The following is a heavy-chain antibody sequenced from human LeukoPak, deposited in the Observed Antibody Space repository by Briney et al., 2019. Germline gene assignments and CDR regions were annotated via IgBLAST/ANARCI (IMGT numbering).Heavy chain of an antibody. V-gene: IGHV3-74*03. CDR3: ARDFDWILFDS. D-gene: IGHD3-9*01. CDR2: IRPGGTTT. CDR1: GFTFRTYW. Sequence: GGSLRHSCAASGFTFRTYWMQWVRQAPGKGLVGGARIRPGGTTTAYADSVKGRFTICRDNAKNTPFLQMNSLSAAETAVYYCARDFDWILFDSWGQGTLVTVSS. J-gene: IGHJ4*02.